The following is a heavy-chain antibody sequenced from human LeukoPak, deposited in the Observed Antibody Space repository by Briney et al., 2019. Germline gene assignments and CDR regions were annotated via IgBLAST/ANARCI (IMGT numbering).Heavy chain of an antibody. Sequence: ASVKVSCKASGYTFTSYGISWVRQAPGQGLEWMGWISAYNGNTNYAQKLQGRVTMTTDTSTSTAYMELRSLRSDDTAVYYCARDLGYSSSWYNWYDPWGQGTLVTVSS. D-gene: IGHD6-13*01. V-gene: IGHV1-18*01. CDR2: ISAYNGNT. J-gene: IGHJ5*02. CDR3: ARDLGYSSSWYNWYDP. CDR1: GYTFTSYG.